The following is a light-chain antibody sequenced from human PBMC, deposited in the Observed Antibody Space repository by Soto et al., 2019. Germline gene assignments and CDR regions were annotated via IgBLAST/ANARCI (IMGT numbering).Light chain of an antibody. CDR2: GAS. V-gene: IGKV3-15*01. Sequence: IVLTQSPATLSVSPGERATLSCRSSQSVGSSLAWYQQRPGQAPRLLIYGASTRATGIPARFSGSGSGTEFTLTISSLQSEDFAVYYCQQYNDWLRTFGQGTKV. J-gene: IGKJ1*01. CDR1: QSVGSS. CDR3: QQYNDWLRT.